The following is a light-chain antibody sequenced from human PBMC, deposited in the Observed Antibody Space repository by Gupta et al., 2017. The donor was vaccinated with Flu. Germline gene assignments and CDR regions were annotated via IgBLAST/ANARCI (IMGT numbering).Light chain of an antibody. CDR3: QQYYSTPRT. J-gene: IGKJ1*01. CDR1: QSGLYSSNNKNY. V-gene: IGKV4-1*01. Sequence: DIVMTQSPDSLAVSLGERATINCKSSQSGLYSSNNKNYLAWYQQKPGQPPKLLIYWASTRESGVPDRFSGSGSGTDFTLTISSLQAEDVAVYYCQQYYSTPRTFGQGTXVEIK. CDR2: WAS.